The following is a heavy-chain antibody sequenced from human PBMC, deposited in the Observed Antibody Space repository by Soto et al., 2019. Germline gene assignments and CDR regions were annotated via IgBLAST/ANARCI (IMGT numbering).Heavy chain of an antibody. D-gene: IGHD2-15*01. J-gene: IGHJ4*02. CDR3: AKDVGYCSGGSCYSGPTYFDD. CDR1: GFTFSSYA. Sequence: GGSLRLSCAASGFTFSSYAMSWVRQAPGKGLEWVSAISGSDGNTYYADSVKGRFTISRDNSKNTLYLQMNSLRAEDTAVYYCAKDVGYCSGGSCYSGPTYFDDWGQGTLVTVSS. V-gene: IGHV3-23*01. CDR2: ISGSDGNT.